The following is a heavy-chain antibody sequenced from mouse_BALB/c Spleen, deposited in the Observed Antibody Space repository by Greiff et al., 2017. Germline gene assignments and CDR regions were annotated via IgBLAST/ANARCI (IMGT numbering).Heavy chain of an antibody. CDR2: IDPENGGT. V-gene: IGHV14-4*02. D-gene: IGHD2-3*01. CDR3: RGYDGYTYWDLDV. CDR1: GFNFTGYY. Sequence: VQLQQSGAELVRSGASVKLSCTASGFNFTGYYMHWVKQRPEQGLEWIGWIDPENGGTEYAPKFQGKATMTADTSSNTAYLQLSSLTSEDTAVYYSRGYDGYTYWDLDVGGAGTTVTVSA. J-gene: IGHJ1*01.